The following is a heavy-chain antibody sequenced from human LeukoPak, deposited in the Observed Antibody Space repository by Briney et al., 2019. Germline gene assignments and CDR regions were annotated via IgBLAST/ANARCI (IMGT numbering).Heavy chain of an antibody. CDR2: IWYDGSNK. Sequence: PGRSLRLSCAACGFTFSSYGMLWVGPAPGKGLEWVAVIWYDGSNKYYADSVKGRFTISRDNSKNTLYLQMNSLRAEDTAVYYCAREKVGATGNGMDVWGQGTTVTVSS. CDR1: GFTFSSYG. J-gene: IGHJ6*02. D-gene: IGHD1-26*01. CDR3: AREKVGATGNGMDV. V-gene: IGHV3-33*01.